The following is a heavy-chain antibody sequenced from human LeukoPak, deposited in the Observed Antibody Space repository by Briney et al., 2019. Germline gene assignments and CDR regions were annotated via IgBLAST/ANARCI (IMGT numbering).Heavy chain of an antibody. CDR1: GGSFSGYY. V-gene: IGHV4-34*01. J-gene: IGHJ4*02. Sequence: PSETLSLTCAVYGGSFSGYYWSWIRQPPGKGLEWLGEINHSGSTNYNPSLKSRVTISVDTSKNQFSLKLSSVTAADTAVYYCAREHIGYSSGWSDYWGQGTLVTVSS. CDR3: AREHIGYSSGWSDY. CDR2: INHSGST. D-gene: IGHD6-19*01.